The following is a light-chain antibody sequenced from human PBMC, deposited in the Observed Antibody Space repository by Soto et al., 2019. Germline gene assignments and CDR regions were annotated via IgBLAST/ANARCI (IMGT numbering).Light chain of an antibody. CDR1: QSVSSSC. V-gene: IGKV3-20*01. CDR2: GAS. CDR3: QQYASSPWT. J-gene: IGKJ1*01. Sequence: ESVLTQSPDTLSLSPGERATLSCRASQSVSSSCLAWYQQKPGQAPRLLIYGASSRATGIPDRFSGSGSGTDFTLTISSLEPEDFALYYCQQYASSPWTFGQGTKVEI.